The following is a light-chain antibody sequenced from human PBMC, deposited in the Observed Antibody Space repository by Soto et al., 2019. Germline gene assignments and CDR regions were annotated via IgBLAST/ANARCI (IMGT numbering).Light chain of an antibody. J-gene: IGKJ2*01. Sequence: EIVMTQSPATLSVSPGERATLFCRASQSVSSNLAWYQQKPGQAPRLLIYGASTRATGIPARFSGSGSGTEFTLTISSLQSEDFAVYYFQQYNNWPPYTFGQGTKLEIK. V-gene: IGKV3-15*01. CDR2: GAS. CDR3: QQYNNWPPYT. CDR1: QSVSSN.